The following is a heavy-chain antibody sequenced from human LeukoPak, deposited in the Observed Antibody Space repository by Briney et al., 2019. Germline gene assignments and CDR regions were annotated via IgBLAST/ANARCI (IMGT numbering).Heavy chain of an antibody. CDR2: IFYSGST. V-gene: IGHV4-59*08. CDR3: ASGSERWLQFARDAFEI. D-gene: IGHD5-24*01. J-gene: IGHJ3*02. CDR1: GGSISSHY. Sequence: SEPLSLTCTVSGGSISSHYWSWIRHPPGKGLEWIGYIFYSGSTNYNPSLKSRVTISVDTSKTQFYLKLSSVTAAGTAVYYCASGSERWLQFARDAFEIWGQGTMVTVSS.